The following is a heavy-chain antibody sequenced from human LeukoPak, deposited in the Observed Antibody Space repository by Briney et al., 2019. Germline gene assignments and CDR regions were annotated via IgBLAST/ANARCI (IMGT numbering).Heavy chain of an antibody. CDR2: ISETSSHT. CDR1: RFMFSSFS. J-gene: IGHJ4*02. D-gene: IGHD2-8*02. Sequence: GGSLRLSCTASRFMFSSFSINWVRQAPGKGLEWVSYISETSSHTYYADSVKGRFTISRDNAKNSLYLQMNSLRAEDTALYYCAKVLPPRVSWLDLPGYWGQGTLVTVSS. V-gene: IGHV3-21*04. CDR3: AKVLPPRVSWLDLPGY.